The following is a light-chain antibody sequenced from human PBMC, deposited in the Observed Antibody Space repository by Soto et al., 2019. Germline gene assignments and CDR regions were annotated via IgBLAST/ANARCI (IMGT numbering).Light chain of an antibody. CDR3: QQSHSTPLT. CDR1: LRISTY. Sequence: DIQVIQSPSSLSASVGDRVTITCRASLRISTYLNWYQQKPGKAPKLLIYGASTLQSGVPSRFSGTGSGTDFTLIISSLQPEDSATYYCQQSHSTPLTFGGGTKLEI. V-gene: IGKV1-39*01. J-gene: IGKJ4*01. CDR2: GAS.